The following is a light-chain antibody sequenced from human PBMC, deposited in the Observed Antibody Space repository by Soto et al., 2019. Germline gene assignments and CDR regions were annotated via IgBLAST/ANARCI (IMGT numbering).Light chain of an antibody. CDR2: KAS. CDR1: QSISSW. CDR3: QQRSNWPSWT. J-gene: IGKJ1*01. Sequence: DIQMTQSPSTLSASVGDRVTITCLASQSISSWLAWYQQKPGKAPKLLIYKASSLASGVPSRFSGSGSGTEFTLTISSLQPDDFAVYYCQQRSNWPSWTFGQGTKVDIK. V-gene: IGKV1-5*03.